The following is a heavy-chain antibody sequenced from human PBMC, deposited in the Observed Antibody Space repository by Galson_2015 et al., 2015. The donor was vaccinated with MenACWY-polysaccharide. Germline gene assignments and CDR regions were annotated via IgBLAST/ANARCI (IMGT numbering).Heavy chain of an antibody. CDR1: GFSFSIYW. CDR2: INADGSAT. CDR3: TKAGAKYCRGSSCYFNWFDP. J-gene: IGHJ5*02. V-gene: IGHV3-74*01. Sequence: SGFSFSIYWMHWVRHAPGKGLVWVSRINADGSATDYADSVRGRFTISRDNAKNTLYLEMNSLRAEDTAVYYCTKAGAKYCRGSSCYFNWFDPWGQGTLVTVSS. D-gene: IGHD2-15*01.